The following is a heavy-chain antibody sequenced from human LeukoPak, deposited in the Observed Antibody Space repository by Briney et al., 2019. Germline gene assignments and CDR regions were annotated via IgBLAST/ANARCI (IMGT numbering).Heavy chain of an antibody. CDR2: ISYDGSQK. CDR3: AKDVIDGYLDY. CDR1: GFTFSSYG. D-gene: IGHD3-16*02. Sequence: GGSLRLSCAASGFTFSSYGMHWVRQAPGKGLEWVAVISYDGSQKYYADSVKGRFTIYRDNSKNTLHLQMNSLRAEDTAVYYCAKDVIDGYLDYWGQGTLVTVSS. J-gene: IGHJ4*02. V-gene: IGHV3-30*18.